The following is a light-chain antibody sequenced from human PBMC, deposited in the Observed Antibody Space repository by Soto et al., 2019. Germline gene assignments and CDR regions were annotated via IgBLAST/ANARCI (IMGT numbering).Light chain of an antibody. CDR1: SSDVGGYIY. CDR3: SSYAGSNTYV. CDR2: EAS. J-gene: IGLJ1*01. V-gene: IGLV2-8*01. Sequence: QSALAQPPSASGSPGQSVTISCTVTSSDVGGYIYVSWYQHHPGKAPKLMIYEASKRPSGVPDRFSGSKSGNTASLTVSGLQAEDEADYYCSSYAGSNTYVFGTGTKVTVL.